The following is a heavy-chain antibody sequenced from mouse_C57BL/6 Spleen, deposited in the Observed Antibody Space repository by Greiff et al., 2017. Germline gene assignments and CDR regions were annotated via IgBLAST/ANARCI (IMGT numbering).Heavy chain of an antibody. J-gene: IGHJ2*01. V-gene: IGHV14-1*01. D-gene: IGHD1-1*01. CDR3: IRYYGSSYDY. CDR1: GFNIKDYY. Sequence: VQLKQSGAELVRPGASVKLSCTASGFNIKDYYMHWVKQRPEQGLEWIGRIDPEDGDTEYAPKFQGKATMTADTSSNTAYLQLSSLTSEDTAVYYCIRYYGSSYDYWGQGTTLTVSS. CDR2: IDPEDGDT.